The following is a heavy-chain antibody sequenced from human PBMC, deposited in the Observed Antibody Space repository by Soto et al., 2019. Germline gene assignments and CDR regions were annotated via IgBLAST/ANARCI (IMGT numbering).Heavy chain of an antibody. CDR3: AREAWLRLTLPFFDY. CDR1: GYTCTSYG. D-gene: IGHD5-12*01. V-gene: IGHV1-18*01. Sequence: ASVKVSCKASGYTCTSYGISWVRQAPGQGREWMGWISAYNGNTNYAQKLQGRVTMTTDTSTSTAYMELRSLRSDDTAVYYCAREAWLRLTLPFFDYWGQGTLVTVSS. J-gene: IGHJ4*02. CDR2: ISAYNGNT.